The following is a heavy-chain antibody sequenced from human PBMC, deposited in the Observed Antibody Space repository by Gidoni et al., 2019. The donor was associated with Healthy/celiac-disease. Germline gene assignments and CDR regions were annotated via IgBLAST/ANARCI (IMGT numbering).Heavy chain of an antibody. J-gene: IGHJ5*01. CDR2: IYYSGST. D-gene: IGHD2-21*02. CDR3: ARVLAYCGGDCYSRASWFDP. V-gene: IGHV4-59*01. Sequence: QVQLQESGPGLVKPSETLSLPCTVSGGSISSYYWSWIRPPPGTGLEWIGYIYYSGSTNYNPSLKSRVTISVDTSKNQFSLKLSSVTAADTAVYYCARVLAYCGGDCYSRASWFDPWGQGTLVTVSS. CDR1: GGSISSYY.